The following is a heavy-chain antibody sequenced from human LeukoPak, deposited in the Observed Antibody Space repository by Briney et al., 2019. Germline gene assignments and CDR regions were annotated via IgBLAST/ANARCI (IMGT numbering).Heavy chain of an antibody. Sequence: GGSLRHSSVASHFTFIDAWMNSVRQAPGKGLEWVGRTKSKTDGGTTDYAAPVKGRVTISRDDSKNTLDLQMNSLKTEDTAVYYCTGGDGHRFGFYFYVGMDVWGQRTTLTLSS. V-gene: IGHV3-15*07. D-gene: IGHD3-16*01. CDR3: TGGDGHRFGFYFYVGMDV. CDR2: TKSKTDGGTT. J-gene: IGHJ6*02. CDR1: HFTFIDAW.